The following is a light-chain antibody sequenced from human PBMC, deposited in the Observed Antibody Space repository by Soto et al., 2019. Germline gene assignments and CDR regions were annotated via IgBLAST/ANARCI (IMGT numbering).Light chain of an antibody. J-gene: IGKJ1*01. V-gene: IGKV3-15*01. CDR3: QQYNNWPPT. CDR2: DAS. CDR1: QSVSSN. Sequence: EIVMTQSPATLSVSPGERATLSCRASQSVSSNLAWYQQKPGQAPRLLIYDASTRTTGGPARFSGSGSGTEFTLTISSLQSEDFDVYYCQQYNNWPPTLGQGTKVDI.